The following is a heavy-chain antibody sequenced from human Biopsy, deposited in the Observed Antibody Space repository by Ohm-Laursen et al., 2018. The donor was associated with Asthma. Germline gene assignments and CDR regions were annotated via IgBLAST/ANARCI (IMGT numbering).Heavy chain of an antibody. Sequence: SLRLSCAASGFAFNNYSMTWVRQAPGKGLEWVSSISASGVRTFYADSVKGRFTVSRDSSRNTLYLQLSTLRVEDTAVYFCAKITTDRQKANNWFDPWGQGTLVTVSS. CDR2: ISASGVRT. CDR1: GFAFNNYS. V-gene: IGHV3-23*01. CDR3: AKITTDRQKANNWFDP. J-gene: IGHJ5*02. D-gene: IGHD3-22*01.